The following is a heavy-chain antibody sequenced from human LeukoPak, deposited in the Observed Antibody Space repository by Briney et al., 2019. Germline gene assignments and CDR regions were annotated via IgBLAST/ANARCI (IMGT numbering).Heavy chain of an antibody. J-gene: IGHJ4*02. CDR2: IYYSGST. Sequence: SETLSLTCTVSGGSSNNYYWSWIRQPPGKGLEWIGYIYYSGSTNYNPSLKSRVTISVDTSKNQFSLKLSSVTAADTAVYYCARSPDSSGRDYWGQGTLVTVSS. V-gene: IGHV4-59*01. D-gene: IGHD6-19*01. CDR3: ARSPDSSGRDY. CDR1: GGSSNNYY.